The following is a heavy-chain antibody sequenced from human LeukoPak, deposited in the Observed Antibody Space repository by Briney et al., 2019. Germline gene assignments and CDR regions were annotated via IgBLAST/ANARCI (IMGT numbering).Heavy chain of an antibody. CDR2: IIPIFGTA. V-gene: IGHV1-69*06. CDR3: ARGPPYYYYGMDV. Sequence: EASVKVSCKASGGTFSSYAISWVRQAPGQGLEWMGGIIPIFGTANYAQKFQGRVTITVDKSTSTAYMELSSLRSEDTAVYYCARGPPYYYYGMDVWGKGTTVTVSS. CDR1: GGTFSSYA. J-gene: IGHJ6*04.